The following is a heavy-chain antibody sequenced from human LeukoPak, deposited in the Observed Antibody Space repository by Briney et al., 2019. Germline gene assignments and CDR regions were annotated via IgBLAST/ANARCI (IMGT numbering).Heavy chain of an antibody. CDR1: GFTFSSYA. Sequence: GGSLRLSCAASGFTFSSYAMNWVRQAPGKGLEWVSHIDASSTDIYYADSVKGRFTISRDNAKNSSYLQMNSLRAEDTAVYYCASYSSGWYVQINWGQGTLVTVSS. J-gene: IGHJ4*02. V-gene: IGHV3-21*05. CDR3: ASYSSGWYVQIN. CDR2: IDASSTDI. D-gene: IGHD6-19*01.